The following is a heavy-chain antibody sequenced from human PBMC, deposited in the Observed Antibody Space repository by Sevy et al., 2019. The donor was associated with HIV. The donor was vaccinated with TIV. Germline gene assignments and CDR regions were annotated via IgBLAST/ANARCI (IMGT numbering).Heavy chain of an antibody. D-gene: IGHD2-21*02. CDR3: TRRASRVYGDHLNLY. V-gene: IGHV3-49*03. CDR1: GFTFGDYA. Sequence: GSLRLSCTASGFTFGDYAMSWFRQAPGRGLEWVGFIRSETYGETTEYAASVKGRFTVSRDDSKSIVYLQMNSLKTEDTAVYHCTRRASRVYGDHLNLYWGQGTLVTVSS. CDR2: IRSETYGETT. J-gene: IGHJ4*02.